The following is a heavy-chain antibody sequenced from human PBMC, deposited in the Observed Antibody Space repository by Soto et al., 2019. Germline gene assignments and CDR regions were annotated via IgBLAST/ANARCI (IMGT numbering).Heavy chain of an antibody. CDR3: ARGEDDYIWGSYRNAFDT. J-gene: IGHJ3*02. V-gene: IGHV4-31*03. CDR1: GGSISSGGYY. Sequence: SETLSLTCTVSGGSISSGGYYWSWIRQHPGKGLEWIGYIYYSGSTYYNPSLKSRVTISVDTSKNQFSLKLSSVTAADTAAYYCARGEDDYIWGSYRNAFDTWGQGTMVTVSS. CDR2: IYYSGST. D-gene: IGHD3-16*02.